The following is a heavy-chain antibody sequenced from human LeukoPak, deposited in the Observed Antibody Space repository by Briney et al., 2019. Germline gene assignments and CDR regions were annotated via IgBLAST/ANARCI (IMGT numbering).Heavy chain of an antibody. J-gene: IGHJ4*02. CDR2: MYYRGST. Sequence: PSETLSLTCTVSGGXIGSSSYYWGWIRQSPGTGLEWLGSMYYRGSTYYNPSLKSPVTLSVDTPKNQFSLKLSSVTAADTAVYYCARHGRDGYNYGPVVYYWGQGTLVTVSS. D-gene: IGHD5-24*01. CDR3: ARHGRDGYNYGPVVYY. CDR1: GGXIGSSSYY. V-gene: IGHV4-39*01.